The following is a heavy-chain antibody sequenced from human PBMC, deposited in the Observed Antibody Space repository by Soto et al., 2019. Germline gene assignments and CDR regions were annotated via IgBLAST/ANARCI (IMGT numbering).Heavy chain of an antibody. Sequence: GGSLRLSCAASGFTFSNAWMSWVRQAPGKGLEWVGRIKSKTDGGTTDYAAPVKGRFTISRDDSKNTLYLQMNSLKTEDTAVYYCTTDPLAARLYAFDIWGQGTMVTVSS. J-gene: IGHJ3*02. D-gene: IGHD6-6*01. V-gene: IGHV3-15*01. CDR3: TTDPLAARLYAFDI. CDR2: IKSKTDGGTT. CDR1: GFTFSNAW.